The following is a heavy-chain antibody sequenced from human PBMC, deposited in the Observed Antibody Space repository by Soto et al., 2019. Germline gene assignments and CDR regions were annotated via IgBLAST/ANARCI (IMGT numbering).Heavy chain of an antibody. Sequence: ASVKVSCKASGYTFSTYGISWVRLAPGHGLEWMGWVSGYNGNTYYPQNFQGRVTMTPDTSTSTAYTELRSLRSDDTAVYYCARDTMSRSYYYYGMDVWGQGTTVTVSS. V-gene: IGHV1-18*01. CDR2: VSGYNGNT. CDR1: GYTFSTYG. D-gene: IGHD3-22*01. CDR3: ARDTMSRSYYYYGMDV. J-gene: IGHJ6*02.